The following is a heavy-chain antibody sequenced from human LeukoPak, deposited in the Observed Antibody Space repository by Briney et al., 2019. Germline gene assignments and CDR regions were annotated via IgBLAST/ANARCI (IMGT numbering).Heavy chain of an antibody. CDR3: ARLTRGGWLQFAPHFDY. Sequence: SETLSLTCAVYGGSFSGYYWSWIRQPPGKGLEWIGEINHSGSTNYNPSLKSRVTISVDTSKNQFSLKLSSVTAADTAVYYCARLTRGGWLQFAPHFDYWGQGTLVTVSS. D-gene: IGHD5-24*01. V-gene: IGHV4-34*01. CDR2: INHSGST. J-gene: IGHJ4*02. CDR1: GGSFSGYY.